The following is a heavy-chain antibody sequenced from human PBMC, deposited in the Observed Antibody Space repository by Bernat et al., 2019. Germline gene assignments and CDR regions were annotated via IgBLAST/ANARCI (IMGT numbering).Heavy chain of an antibody. CDR2: ISSSSSYI. V-gene: IGHV3-21*01. CDR1: GFTFSSYS. J-gene: IGHJ6*03. D-gene: IGHD3-3*01. Sequence: EVQLVESGGGLVKPGGSLRLSCAASGFTFSSYSMNWVRQAPGKGLEWVSSISSSSSYIYYADSVKGRFTISRDNAMNSLYLQMNSLRAEDTAVYYCARDRAGGRFLEWPTLYYMDVWGKGTTVTVSS. CDR3: ARDRAGGRFLEWPTLYYMDV.